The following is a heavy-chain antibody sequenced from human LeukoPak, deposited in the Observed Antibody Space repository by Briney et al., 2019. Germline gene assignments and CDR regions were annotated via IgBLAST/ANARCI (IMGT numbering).Heavy chain of an antibody. D-gene: IGHD1-26*01. CDR3: ARIRGGTYYFDY. V-gene: IGHV2-70*17. CDR2: IDWDDDK. Sequence: SGPTLVKPTQTLTLTCTFSGCSLSTSSMCVSWFRQPPGKALEWLARIDWDDDKFYSTSMKTRLTISKDTSKNQVVLTMTNMGPVDTATYYCARIRGGTYYFDYWGQGTLVTVSS. J-gene: IGHJ4*02. CDR1: GCSLSTSSMC.